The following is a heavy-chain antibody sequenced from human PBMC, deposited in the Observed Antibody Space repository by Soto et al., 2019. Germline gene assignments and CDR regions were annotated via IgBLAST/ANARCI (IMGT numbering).Heavy chain of an antibody. CDR2: IYSSGST. Sequence: SATLSLTCAVSGGSIISASYSWNWIRQSPGRGLEWIGHIYSSGSTYYNPSLKSRVSISVDTSNNQFSLKLTSVTAADTAVYFCAREDAARIERWFDAWGQGILGTV. D-gene: IGHD6-6*01. V-gene: IGHV4-31*11. CDR1: GGSIISASYS. CDR3: AREDAARIERWFDA. J-gene: IGHJ5*02.